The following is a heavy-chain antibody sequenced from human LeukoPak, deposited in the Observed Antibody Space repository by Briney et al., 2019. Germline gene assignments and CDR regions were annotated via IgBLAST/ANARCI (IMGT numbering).Heavy chain of an antibody. V-gene: IGHV3-11*04. J-gene: IGHJ4*02. CDR3: ARRGYHDYSGFDY. CDR1: GFTFSDYY. CDR2: ITSNGKSV. Sequence: PGGSLRLSCAASGFTFSDYYMGWIRQAPGKGLEWISYITSNGKSVYYAAPVKGRFTISRDNAKNSVYLQMKSLRVEDTAVYYCARRGYHDYSGFDYWGQGTLVTVSS. D-gene: IGHD3-16*01.